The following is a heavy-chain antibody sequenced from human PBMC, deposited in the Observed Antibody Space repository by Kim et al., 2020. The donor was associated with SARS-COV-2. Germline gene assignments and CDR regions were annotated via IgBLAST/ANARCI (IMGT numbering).Heavy chain of an antibody. CDR2: IKQDGSVQ. CDR1: GFSFGTYW. J-gene: IGHJ4*02. Sequence: GGSLRLSCAASGFSFGTYWMTWVRQAPGKGLEWVANIKQDGSVQYYLDSVKGRFTLSRDNAKNSLYLQMNSLRAEDTALYYCARDFGLDYWGQGTLVTVS. D-gene: IGHD3-10*01. V-gene: IGHV3-7*03. CDR3: ARDFGLDY.